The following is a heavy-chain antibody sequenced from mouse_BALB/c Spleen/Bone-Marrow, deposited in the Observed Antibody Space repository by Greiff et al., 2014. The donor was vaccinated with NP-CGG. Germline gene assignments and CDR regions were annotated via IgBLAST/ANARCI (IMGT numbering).Heavy chain of an antibody. CDR2: INPYNDGT. CDR3: ARKVWYYAMDY. J-gene: IGHJ4*01. V-gene: IGHV1-14*01. D-gene: IGHD2-10*02. Sequence: VQLQQSGPELVKPGASVKMSCKASGYTFTSYVMHWVKQKPGQGLEWIGYINPYNDGTKYNEKFKGKATLTSDKSSSTAYMELSSLSSGDSAVYYCARKVWYYAMDYWGQGTSVTVFS. CDR1: GYTFTSYV.